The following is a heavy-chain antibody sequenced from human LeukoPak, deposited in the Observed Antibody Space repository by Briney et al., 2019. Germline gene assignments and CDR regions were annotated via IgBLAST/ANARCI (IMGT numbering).Heavy chain of an antibody. V-gene: IGHV3-30*02. CDR2: IRYDGSNK. CDR1: GFTFSSYG. J-gene: IGHJ4*02. CDR3: AKTVPYCSSTSCYFDY. D-gene: IGHD2-2*01. Sequence: GGSLRLSCAASGFTFSSYGMHWVRQAPGKGLEWVAFIRYDGSNKYYADSVKGRFTISRDNSKNTLYLQMNSLRAEDTAVYYCAKTVPYCSSTSCYFDYWGQGTLVTVSS.